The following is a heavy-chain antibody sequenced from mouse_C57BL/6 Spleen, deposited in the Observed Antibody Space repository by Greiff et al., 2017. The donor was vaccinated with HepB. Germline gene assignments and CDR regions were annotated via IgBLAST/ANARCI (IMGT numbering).Heavy chain of an antibody. J-gene: IGHJ2*01. CDR2: IDPSDSYT. D-gene: IGHD1-1*01. Sequence: VQLQQSGAELVKPGASVKLSCKASGYTFTSYWMQWVKQRPGQGLEWIGEIDPSDSYTNYNQKFKGKATLTVDTSSSTAYMQLSSLTSEDSAVYYCARNYYGSSHYFDYWGQGTTLTVSS. CDR1: GYTFTSYW. V-gene: IGHV1-50*01. CDR3: ARNYYGSSHYFDY.